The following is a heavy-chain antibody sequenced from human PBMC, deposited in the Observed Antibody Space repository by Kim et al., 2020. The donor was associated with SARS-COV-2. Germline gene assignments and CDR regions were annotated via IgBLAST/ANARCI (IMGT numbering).Heavy chain of an antibody. CDR1: GFAFSTYF. V-gene: IGHV3-23*01. CDR3: ARGAPSGWFDP. D-gene: IGHD3-10*01. CDR2: TTGNGGSR. Sequence: GGSLRLSCAASGFAFSTYFMTWVRQAPGKGLEWVSSTTGNGGSRNHADSVKGRFSISRDNSKNILYLQMNSLRAEDTAVYYCARGAPSGWFDPWGQGTLV. J-gene: IGHJ5*02.